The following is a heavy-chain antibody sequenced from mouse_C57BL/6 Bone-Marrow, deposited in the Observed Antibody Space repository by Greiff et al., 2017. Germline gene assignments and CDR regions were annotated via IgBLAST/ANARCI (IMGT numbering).Heavy chain of an antibody. V-gene: IGHV1-55*01. D-gene: IGHD1-1*01. CDR2: IYPGSGST. Sequence: QVQLQQPGAELVKPGASVKMSCKASGYTFTSYWITWVKQRPGQGLEWIGDIYPGSGSTNYNEKFKSKATLTVDTSSSTAYMQLSSLTSEDSAVYYCEKSSLDYYGSTYAMDYWGQGTSVTVSS. CDR3: EKSSLDYYGSTYAMDY. J-gene: IGHJ4*01. CDR1: GYTFTSYW.